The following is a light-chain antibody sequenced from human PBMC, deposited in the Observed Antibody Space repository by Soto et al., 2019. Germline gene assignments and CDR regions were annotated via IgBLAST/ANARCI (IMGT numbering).Light chain of an antibody. V-gene: IGKV3-20*01. CDR1: QSVSSSY. J-gene: IGKJ1*01. CDR2: GAS. CDR3: QQYGSSHT. Sequence: EIVLTQSPGTLSLSPGERATLSCRASQSVSSSYLAWYQQKPGQAPRLLIYGASSRATGIPDRFSGSGSGTDFTLTISRLEPEDCAVYYCQQYGSSHTFGQGTKVEIK.